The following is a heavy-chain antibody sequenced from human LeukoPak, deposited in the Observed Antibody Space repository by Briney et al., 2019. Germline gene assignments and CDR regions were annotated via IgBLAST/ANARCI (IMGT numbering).Heavy chain of an antibody. CDR1: GGSISSSSYY. Sequence: SETLSLTCTVSGGSISSSSYYWGWIRQPPGKGLEWIGSIYYSGSTYYNPSLKSRVTISVDTSKNQFSLKLSSVTAADTAVYYCARDRGNYYDSSGYYYVNWFDPWGQGTLVTVSS. CDR2: IYYSGST. V-gene: IGHV4-39*07. D-gene: IGHD3-22*01. J-gene: IGHJ5*02. CDR3: ARDRGNYYDSSGYYYVNWFDP.